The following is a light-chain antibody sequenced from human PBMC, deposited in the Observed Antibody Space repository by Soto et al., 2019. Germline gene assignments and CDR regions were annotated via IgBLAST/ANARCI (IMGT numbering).Light chain of an antibody. V-gene: IGKV1-39*01. CDR2: AAS. J-gene: IGKJ3*01. CDR1: QSISRY. Sequence: DIQMTQSPSALSASVGDRVTITCRASQSISRYLNWYQQKPGKAPEPLIYAASSLQSGVPSRFSGSGSGTDFTLTISNLQPEDFATYFCQQTSSTLFTFGPGTKVEIK. CDR3: QQTSSTLFT.